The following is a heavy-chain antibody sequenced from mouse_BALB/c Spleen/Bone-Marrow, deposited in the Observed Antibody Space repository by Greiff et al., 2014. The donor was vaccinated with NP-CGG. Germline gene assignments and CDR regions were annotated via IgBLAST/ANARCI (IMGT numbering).Heavy chain of an antibody. CDR2: INPNYDST. CDR1: GYTFTDYN. D-gene: IGHD2-2*01. J-gene: IGHJ2*01. V-gene: IGHV1-18*01. Sequence: SGAELVKPGASVKISCKASGYTFTDYNMDWVKQSHGKSLEWIGDINPNYDSTSYNQKFKGKATLTVDKSSSTAYMELRXXXXEDTAVYYCARRDGYDSYFDYWGQGTTLTVSS. CDR3: ARRDGYDSYFDY.